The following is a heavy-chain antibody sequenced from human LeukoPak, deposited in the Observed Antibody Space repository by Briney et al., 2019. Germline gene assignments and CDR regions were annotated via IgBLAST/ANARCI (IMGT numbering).Heavy chain of an antibody. CDR1: GSTFSSYA. Sequence: SGGSLRLSCAASGSTFSSYAMSWVRQAPGKGLEWVSAISGSGGSTYYADSVKGRFTISRDNSKNTLYLQMNSLRAEDTAVYYCAKPVVAATLDNWFDPWGQGTLVTVSS. CDR2: ISGSGGST. J-gene: IGHJ5*02. V-gene: IGHV3-23*01. CDR3: AKPVVAATLDNWFDP. D-gene: IGHD2-15*01.